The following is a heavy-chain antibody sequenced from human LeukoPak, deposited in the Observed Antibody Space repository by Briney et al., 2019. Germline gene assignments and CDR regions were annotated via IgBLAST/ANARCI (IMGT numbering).Heavy chain of an antibody. V-gene: IGHV4-59*01. D-gene: IGHD4-17*01. Sequence: SETLSLTCTVSGGSISSYYWGWIRQPPGKGLEWIGYIYYSGSTNYNPSLKSRVTISVDTSKNQFSLKLSSVTAADTAVYYCARVTSYGSPLDYWGQGTLVTVSS. CDR3: ARVTSYGSPLDY. CDR2: IYYSGST. CDR1: GGSISSYY. J-gene: IGHJ4*02.